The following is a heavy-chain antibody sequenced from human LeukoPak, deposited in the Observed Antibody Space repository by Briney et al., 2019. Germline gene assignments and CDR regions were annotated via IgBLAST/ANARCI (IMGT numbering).Heavy chain of an antibody. Sequence: SQTLSLTCTVSGGSISSGDYYWSWIRQPPGKGLEWIGYIYYSGSTYYNPSLKSRVTISVDTSKNQFSLKLSSVTAADTAVYYCARSSINVVMVFLDYWGQGTLVTVSS. CDR3: ARSSINVVMVFLDY. D-gene: IGHD2-8*01. CDR1: GGSISSGDYY. J-gene: IGHJ4*02. V-gene: IGHV4-30-4*08. CDR2: IYYSGST.